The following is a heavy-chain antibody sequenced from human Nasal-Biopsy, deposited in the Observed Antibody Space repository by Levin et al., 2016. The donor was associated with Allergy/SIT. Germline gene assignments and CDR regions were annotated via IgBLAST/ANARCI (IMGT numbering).Heavy chain of an antibody. J-gene: IGHJ4*02. V-gene: IGHV5-51*01. D-gene: IGHD3-3*01. CDR2: IYPGDSET. CDR3: ARSDPDDFWSDYGDSYFDY. CDR1: GYSFSSYW. Sequence: KVSCKGSGYSFSSYWIGWVRQMPGKGLEWMGIIYPGDSETRYSPSFQGQVTISADKSISTAYLQWSSLKASDSAMYYCARSDPDDFWSDYGDSYFDYWGPGTLVTVSS.